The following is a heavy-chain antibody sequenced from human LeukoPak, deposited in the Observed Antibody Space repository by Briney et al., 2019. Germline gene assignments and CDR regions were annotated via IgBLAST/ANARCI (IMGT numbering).Heavy chain of an antibody. Sequence: GGSLRLSCAASGFTFSSYGMHWVRQAPGKGLEWVAVISYDGSNKYYADSVKGRFTISRDNAKNSLYLQMNSLRAEDTAVYYCARDAGGETTIYYYTDVWGKGTTVTVSS. CDR3: ARDAGGETTIYYYTDV. CDR1: GFTFSSYG. D-gene: IGHD2-21*01. J-gene: IGHJ6*03. V-gene: IGHV3-30*03. CDR2: ISYDGSNK.